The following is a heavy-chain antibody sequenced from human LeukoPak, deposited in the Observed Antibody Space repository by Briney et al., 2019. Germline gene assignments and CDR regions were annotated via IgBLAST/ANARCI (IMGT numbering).Heavy chain of an antibody. CDR1: GYTFTSYD. D-gene: IGHD6-19*01. V-gene: IGHV1-69*04. Sequence: ASVKVSCKASGYTFTSYDINWVRQAPGQGLEWMGRIIPILGIANYAQKFQGRVTITADKSTSTAYMELSSLRSEDTAVYYCARSSIAVAVVFFDYWGQGTLVTVSS. J-gene: IGHJ4*02. CDR2: IIPILGIA. CDR3: ARSSIAVAVVFFDY.